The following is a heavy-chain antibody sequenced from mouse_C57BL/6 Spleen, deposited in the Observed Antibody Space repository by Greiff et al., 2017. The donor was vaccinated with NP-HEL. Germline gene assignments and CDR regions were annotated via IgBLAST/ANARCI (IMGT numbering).Heavy chain of an antibody. V-gene: IGHV1-59*01. D-gene: IGHD2-3*01. CDR1: GYTFTSYW. Sequence: VQLQQPGAELVRPGTSVKLSCKASGYTFTSYWMHWVKQRPGQDLEWIGVIDPSDSYTNYNQKFKGKATLTVDTSSSTAYMQLSSLTSEDSAVYYCARRGVYDGYYRDYWGQGTTLTVSS. CDR3: ARRGVYDGYYRDY. CDR2: IDPSDSYT. J-gene: IGHJ2*01.